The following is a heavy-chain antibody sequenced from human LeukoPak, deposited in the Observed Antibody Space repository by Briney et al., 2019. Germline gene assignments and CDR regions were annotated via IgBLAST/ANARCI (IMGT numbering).Heavy chain of an antibody. Sequence: PSEALSLTCGVYGDSFDNYYWNWIRQFPEKRLEWIGEVDRSGRTTYSPSLQGRVTISVDTSKSQFSLKLNSVTAADTAVYFCAATNYFYGSGSFHKRDSWGQGTLVTVPS. V-gene: IGHV4-34*01. J-gene: IGHJ4*02. CDR3: AATNYFYGSGSFHKRDS. CDR2: VDRSGRT. CDR1: GDSFDNYY. D-gene: IGHD3-10*01.